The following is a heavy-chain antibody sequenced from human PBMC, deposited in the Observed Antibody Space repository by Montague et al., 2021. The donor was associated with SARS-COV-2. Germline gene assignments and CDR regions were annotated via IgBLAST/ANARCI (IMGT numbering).Heavy chain of an antibody. CDR3: ARGMGWRENAFDI. J-gene: IGHJ3*02. CDR2: IYYSGTT. CDR1: GGSISSYY. D-gene: IGHD6-19*01. Sequence: SETLSLTCTVYGGSISSYYWSWIRQPPGKGLEWIGYIYYSGTTYXNLSLKSRVTISVDTSKNQFSLKLSSVTAADTAVYYCARGMGWRENAFDIWGQGTMVTVSS. V-gene: IGHV4-59*01.